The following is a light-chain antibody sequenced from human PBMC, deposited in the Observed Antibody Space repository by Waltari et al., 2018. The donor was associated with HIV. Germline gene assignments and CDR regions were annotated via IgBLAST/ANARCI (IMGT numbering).Light chain of an antibody. CDR3: CAYAGSTTYVI. V-gene: IGLV2-23*02. CDR1: PSEVLSYNL. Sequence: ALTSPASQSGYPGQSRPISGHGTPSEVLSYNLVSSYQQHPGKAPKLMIYEVSTRPSGVSNRFSGSKSGNTASLTISGLQAEDEADYYCCAYAGSTTYVIFGGGTKLTVL. J-gene: IGLJ2*01. CDR2: EVS.